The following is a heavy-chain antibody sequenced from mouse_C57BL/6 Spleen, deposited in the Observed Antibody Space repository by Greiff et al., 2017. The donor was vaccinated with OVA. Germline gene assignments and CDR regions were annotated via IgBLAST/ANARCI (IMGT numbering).Heavy chain of an antibody. CDR3: ARSRDYGSSLFDY. V-gene: IGHV1-69*01. CDR2: IDPSDSYT. J-gene: IGHJ2*01. Sequence: VQLQQPGAELVMPGASVKLSCKASGYTFTSYWMPWVKQRPGQGLEWIGEIDPSDSYTNYNQKFKGKSTLTVDKSSSTAYMLLSSLTSEDSAVYYCARSRDYGSSLFDYWGQGTTLTVSS. CDR1: GYTFTSYW. D-gene: IGHD1-1*01.